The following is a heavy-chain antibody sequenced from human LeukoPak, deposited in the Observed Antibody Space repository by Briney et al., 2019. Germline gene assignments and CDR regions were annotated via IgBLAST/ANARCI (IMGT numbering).Heavy chain of an antibody. D-gene: IGHD4-17*01. J-gene: IGHJ4*02. CDR1: GGSISSGGYY. CDR2: IYYSGST. Sequence: SQTLSLICTVSGGSISSGGYYWSWIRQHPGKGLEWIGYIYYSGSTYYNPSLKSRVTISVDTSKNQFSLKLSSVTAADTAVYYCARAVIMTTVTFDYWGQGTLVTVSS. V-gene: IGHV4-31*03. CDR3: ARAVIMTTVTFDY.